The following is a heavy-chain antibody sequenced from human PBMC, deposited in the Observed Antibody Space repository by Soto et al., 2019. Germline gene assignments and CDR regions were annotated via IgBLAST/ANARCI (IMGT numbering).Heavy chain of an antibody. D-gene: IGHD6-6*01. Sequence: PGGSLRLSCAASGFTFSGYAMSWVRKAPGEGLEWVSAISGSGGSTYYADSVKGRFTISRDNSKNTLYLQMNILRAEYTAVYYCAEELSIAARLVGFYDYWGQGTLVTVSS. J-gene: IGHJ4*02. CDR2: ISGSGGST. V-gene: IGHV3-23*01. CDR3: AEELSIAARLVGFYDY. CDR1: GFTFSGYA.